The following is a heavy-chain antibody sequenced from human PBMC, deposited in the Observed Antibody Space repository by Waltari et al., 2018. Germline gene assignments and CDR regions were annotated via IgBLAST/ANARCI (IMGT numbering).Heavy chain of an antibody. Sequence: QVQLVQSGAEVKKPGASVKVSCKASGYTFTSYYMHWVRQAPGQGLEWMGIINPSGGSTSYAQKFQGRVTMTRDTSTSTVYMELSSLRSEDTAVYYCARDMITFGGVIDFYFDYWGQGTLVTVSS. CDR3: ARDMITFGGVIDFYFDY. V-gene: IGHV1-46*01. CDR2: INPSGGST. CDR1: GYTFTSYY. J-gene: IGHJ4*02. D-gene: IGHD3-16*02.